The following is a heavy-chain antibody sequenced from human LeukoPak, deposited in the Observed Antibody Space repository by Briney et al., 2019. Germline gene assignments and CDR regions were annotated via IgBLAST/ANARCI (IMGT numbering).Heavy chain of an antibody. D-gene: IGHD3-10*01. CDR2: IYYSGST. CDR3: ARDRGPAAPQNWFDP. V-gene: IGHV4-59*11. J-gene: IGHJ5*02. CDR1: GGSISSHY. Sequence: SETLSLTCTVSGGSISSHYWSWIRQPPGKGLEWIGYIYYSGSTNYNPSLKSRVTISVDTSKNQFSLKLSSVTAADTAVYYCARDRGPAAPQNWFDPWGQGTLVTVSS.